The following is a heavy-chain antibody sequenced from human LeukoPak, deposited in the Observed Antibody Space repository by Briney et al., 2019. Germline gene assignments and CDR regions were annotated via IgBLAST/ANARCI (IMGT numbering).Heavy chain of an antibody. V-gene: IGHV3-23*01. CDR3: ARAYDTVAGDY. D-gene: IGHD6-19*01. J-gene: IGHJ4*02. CDR1: GFTFSNYA. Sequence: GGSLRLSCAASGFTFSNYAMSWVRQAPGKGLERVSVIGGSGGSTYYADSVKGRFTISRDNSKNTLYLQMNSLRAEDTAVYYCARAYDTVAGDYWGQGTLVTVSS. CDR2: IGGSGGST.